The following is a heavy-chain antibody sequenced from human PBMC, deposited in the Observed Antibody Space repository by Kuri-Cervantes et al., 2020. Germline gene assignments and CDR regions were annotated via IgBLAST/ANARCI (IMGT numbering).Heavy chain of an antibody. J-gene: IGHJ6*02. D-gene: IGHD3-9*01. V-gene: IGHV3-7*03. CDR2: IWPDGSAT. CDR3: ARGWNYDILTGYDVYYYYGMDV. Sequence: GGSLRLSCVISGFTFSNYWMSWVRQAPGQGLEWVALIWPDGSATYYLDSVKGRFTVSRDNAKNSLYLQMNSLRAEDTALYYCARGWNYDILTGYDVYYYYGMDVWGQGTTVTVSS. CDR1: GFTFSNYW.